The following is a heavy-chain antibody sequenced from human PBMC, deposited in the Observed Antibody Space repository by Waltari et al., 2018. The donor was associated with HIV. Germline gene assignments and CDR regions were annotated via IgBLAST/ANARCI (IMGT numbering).Heavy chain of an antibody. Sequence: QAQLVQPGAAVKKPGSSAKVPCNASGGPFSRYALSRVPQHPVQGLQWMGGIIPIFGTANYAQKFQGRGTITADESTSTAYMELSSLRSEDTAVYYCASALYCSSTSCPEDYYGMDVWGQGTTVTVSS. CDR3: ASALYCSSTSCPEDYYGMDV. CDR2: IIPIFGTA. D-gene: IGHD2-2*01. CDR1: GGPFSRYA. V-gene: IGHV1-69*12. J-gene: IGHJ6*02.